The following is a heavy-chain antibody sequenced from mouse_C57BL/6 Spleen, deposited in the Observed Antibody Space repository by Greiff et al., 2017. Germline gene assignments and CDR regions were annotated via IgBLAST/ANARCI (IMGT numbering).Heavy chain of an antibody. J-gene: IGHJ1*03. CDR3: AKGNDYDDWYFDV. CDR1: GFSLTSYG. V-gene: IGHV2-5*01. CDR2: IWRGGST. Sequence: VKVEESGPGLVQPSQSLSITCTVSGFSLTSYGVHWVRQSPGKGLEWLGVIWRGGSTDYNAAFMSRLSITKDNSKSQVFFKMNSLQADDTAIYYCAKGNDYDDWYFDVWGTGTTVTVSS. D-gene: IGHD2-4*01.